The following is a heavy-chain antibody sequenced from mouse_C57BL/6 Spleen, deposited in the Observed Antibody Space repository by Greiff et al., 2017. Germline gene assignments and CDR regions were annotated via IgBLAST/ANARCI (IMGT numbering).Heavy chain of an antibody. CDR3: ARGDGNYFDY. V-gene: IGHV1-50*01. D-gene: IGHD2-3*01. J-gene: IGHJ2*01. Sequence: QVQLQQPGAELVKPGASVKLSCKASGYTFTSYWMQWVKQRPGQGLEWIGEIDPSDSYTNYNQKFKGKATLTVDTSSSTAYMKRSSLTSEDSAVYYCARGDGNYFDYWGQGTTLTVSS. CDR1: GYTFTSYW. CDR2: IDPSDSYT.